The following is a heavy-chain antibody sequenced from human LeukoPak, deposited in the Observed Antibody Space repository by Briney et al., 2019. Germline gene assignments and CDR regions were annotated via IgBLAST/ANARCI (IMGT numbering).Heavy chain of an antibody. V-gene: IGHV3-30-3*01. CDR2: ISYDGSHK. CDR3: TRENYGDFYFDY. CDR1: EFTFSSYA. Sequence: GGSLRLSCAASEFTFSSYAMHWVRQAPGKGLEWVAVISYDGSHKYYADSVKGRFSISRDNSKNTLFLQMNSLRAEDTAVYYCTRENYGDFYFDYWGQGTLVTVSS. D-gene: IGHD4-17*01. J-gene: IGHJ4*02.